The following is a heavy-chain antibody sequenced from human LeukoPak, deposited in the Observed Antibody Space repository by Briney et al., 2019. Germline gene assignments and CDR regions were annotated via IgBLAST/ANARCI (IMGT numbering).Heavy chain of an antibody. Sequence: SETLSLTCAVSGYSISSGYYWGWIRQPPGKGLEWIGSIYHSGSIYYNPSLKSRVTISVDTSKNQFSLKLSSVTAADTAVYYCARSGSSFLFDYWGQGTLVTVSS. CDR3: ARSGSSFLFDY. D-gene: IGHD1-26*01. J-gene: IGHJ4*02. V-gene: IGHV4-38-2*01. CDR2: IYHSGSI. CDR1: GYSISSGYY.